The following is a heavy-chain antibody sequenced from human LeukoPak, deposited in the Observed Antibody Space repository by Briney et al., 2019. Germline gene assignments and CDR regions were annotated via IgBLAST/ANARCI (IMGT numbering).Heavy chain of an antibody. Sequence: GGSLRLSCAASGFTFSSYAMSWVRQAPGKGLEWVSAISGGGGSTYYADSVKGRFTISRDNSKNTLYLQMNSLRAEDTAVYYCARAVAGPGGDYWGQGTLVTVSS. V-gene: IGHV3-23*01. CDR2: ISGGGGST. J-gene: IGHJ4*02. CDR3: ARAVAGPGGDY. CDR1: GFTFSSYA. D-gene: IGHD6-19*01.